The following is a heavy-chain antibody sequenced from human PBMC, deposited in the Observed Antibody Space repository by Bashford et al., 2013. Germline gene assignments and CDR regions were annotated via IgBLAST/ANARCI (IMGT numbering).Heavy chain of an antibody. CDR2: IGAYNGNT. J-gene: IGHJ4*02. CDR3: ARGLDYGDS. V-gene: IGHV1-18*01. Sequence: WVRQAPGQGLEWMGWIGAYNGNTNYAQKLQGRVTMTTDTSTSTAYMELRSLRSDDTAVYYCARGLDYGDSWGQGTLVTVSS.